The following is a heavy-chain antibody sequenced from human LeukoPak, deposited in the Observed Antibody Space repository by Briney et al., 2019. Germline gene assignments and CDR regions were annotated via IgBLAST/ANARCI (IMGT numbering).Heavy chain of an antibody. Sequence: PSETLSLTCTVSGGSISSGSYYWSWIRQPAVKGLEWIGRIYTSGSTNYNPSLKSRVTISVDTSKNQFSLKLSSVTAADTAVYYCARGYRWRRHNWFDPWGQGTLVTVSS. CDR3: ARGYRWRRHNWFDP. CDR2: IYTSGST. CDR1: GGSISSGSYY. D-gene: IGHD1-26*01. J-gene: IGHJ5*02. V-gene: IGHV4-61*02.